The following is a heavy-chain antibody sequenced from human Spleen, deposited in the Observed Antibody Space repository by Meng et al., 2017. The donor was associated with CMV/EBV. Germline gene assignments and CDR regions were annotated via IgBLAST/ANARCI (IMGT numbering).Heavy chain of an antibody. Sequence: ASVKVSCKTSGYTFTAYGISWVRQAPGQGLEWMGWINGYNGNTNYAQKLQGRVTMTTDTSTSTAYMELRSLRSDDTAVYYCARDADCSSTSCHYYYYYGMDVWGQGTTVTVSS. V-gene: IGHV1-18*01. J-gene: IGHJ6*02. CDR1: GYTFTAYG. CDR3: ARDADCSSTSCHYYYYYGMDV. D-gene: IGHD2-2*01. CDR2: INGYNGNT.